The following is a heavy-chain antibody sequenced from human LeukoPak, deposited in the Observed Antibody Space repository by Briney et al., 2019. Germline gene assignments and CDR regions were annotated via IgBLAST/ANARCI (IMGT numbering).Heavy chain of an antibody. CDR1: GFTFSNYE. CDR3: AKGGGYEAQYYYLDV. CDR2: IRYDGSNK. V-gene: IGHV3-30*02. Sequence: GGSLRLSCAASGFTFSNYEMNWLRQAPGKGLEWVAFIRYDGSNKYYADSVKGRFTISRDNSKNTLYLQMKSLRAEDTAVYYCAKGGGYEAQYYYLDVWGKGTTVTISS. J-gene: IGHJ6*03. D-gene: IGHD5-12*01.